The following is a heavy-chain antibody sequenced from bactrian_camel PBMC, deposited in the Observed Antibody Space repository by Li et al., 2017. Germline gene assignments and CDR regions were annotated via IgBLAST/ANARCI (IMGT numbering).Heavy chain of an antibody. CDR2: IDRDGGNI. Sequence: DVQLVESGGGLVQPGGSLRLSCAASGFTSTSYFMSWVRQAPGKGLEWVSVIDRDGGNIDYADSVKGRFTISKDNAKNTLYLQMNSLKPEDTATYYCAADVRNAGTCGLGAGRPYEHWGQGTQVTVS. CDR1: GFTSTSYF. V-gene: IGHV3S31*01. D-gene: IGHD6*01. CDR3: AADVRNAGTCGLGAGRPYEH. J-gene: IGHJ4*01.